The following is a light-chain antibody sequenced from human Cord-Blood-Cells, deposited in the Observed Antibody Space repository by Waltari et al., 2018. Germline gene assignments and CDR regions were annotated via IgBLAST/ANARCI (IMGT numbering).Light chain of an antibody. J-gene: IGLJ2*01. CDR2: EVS. V-gene: IGLV2-14*01. CDR3: SSYTSSSTSVV. Sequence: QSALTQPASVSGSPGQSITISCTGTSSDVGGYNYVSWYQQHPGKAPKLMIYEVSTRPLGVSNRFAGSKSGNTASLTISGLQAEDEADYYCSSYTSSSTSVVFGGGTKLTVL. CDR1: SSDVGGYNY.